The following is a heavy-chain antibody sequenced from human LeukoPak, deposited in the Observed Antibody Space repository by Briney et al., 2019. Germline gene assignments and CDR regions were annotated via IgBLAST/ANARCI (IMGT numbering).Heavy chain of an antibody. CDR1: GYTFTSYD. J-gene: IGHJ4*02. D-gene: IGHD6-13*01. CDR3: ARWRIAAAGTSKFDY. Sequence: ASVKVSFKASGYTFTSYDINWVRQATGQGREWRGWMTPNTANTGYAQSSQRRVTMTRNTSISTAYMELSSLRSEDTAVYYCARWRIAAAGTSKFDYWGQGTLVTVSS. CDR2: MTPNTANT. V-gene: IGHV1-8*01.